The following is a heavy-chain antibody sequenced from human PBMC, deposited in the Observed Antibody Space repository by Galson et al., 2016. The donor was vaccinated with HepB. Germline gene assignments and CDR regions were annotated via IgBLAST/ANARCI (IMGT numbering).Heavy chain of an antibody. D-gene: IGHD3-10*01. CDR3: ARSKGNYYYAMDV. J-gene: IGHJ6*02. CDR1: GFTFSPYA. Sequence: SLRLSCTASGFTFSPYAMHWVRLAPGKGLEWLAGISFDGSNKYYADSVKGLFTISRDNSKNTLYRKMTSLRPEDTAVHYCARSKGNYYYAMDVWGQGTTVTVSS. V-gene: IGHV3-30*14. CDR2: ISFDGSNK.